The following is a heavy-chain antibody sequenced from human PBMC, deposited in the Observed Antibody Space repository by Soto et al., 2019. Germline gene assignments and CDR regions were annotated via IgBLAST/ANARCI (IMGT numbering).Heavy chain of an antibody. V-gene: IGHV3-23*01. CDR3: AERRGAGGHFDY. CDR1: GFTFSIYA. CDR2: VSIGGST. D-gene: IGHD2-15*01. J-gene: IGHJ4*02. Sequence: GGSLRLSCAASGFTFSIYAMGWVRQGPGKGLEWVAVVSIGGSTHYADSVRGRFTISRDNSKNTLSLQMNSLTAEDTAVYFCAERRGAGGHFDYWGQGALVTVSS.